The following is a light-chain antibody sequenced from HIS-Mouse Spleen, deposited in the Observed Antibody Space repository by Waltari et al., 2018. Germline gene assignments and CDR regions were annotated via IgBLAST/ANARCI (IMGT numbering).Light chain of an antibody. Sequence: SYELTQPPSVSVSPGQTARITCSGDALPKKSAYWYQQKSGQAPVLVIYEDSKRPSGIPERFSGSSSGTMATLTISGAQAEDEADYYCYSTDSSGNHRVFGGGTKLTVL. V-gene: IGLV3-10*01. CDR3: YSTDSSGNHRV. CDR1: ALPKKS. CDR2: EDS. J-gene: IGLJ2*01.